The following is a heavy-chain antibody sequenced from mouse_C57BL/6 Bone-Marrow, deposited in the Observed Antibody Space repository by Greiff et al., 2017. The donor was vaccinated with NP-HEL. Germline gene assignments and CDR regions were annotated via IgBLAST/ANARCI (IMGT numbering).Heavy chain of an antibody. Sequence: QVTLKVCGPGILQPSQTLSLTCSFSGFSLSTSGMGVSWIRQPSGKGLEWLAHIYWDDDKRYNPYLKSRLTISKDTSRNQVFLKITSVDTADTATYYCARRGGIYYAMDYWGQGTSVTVSS. J-gene: IGHJ4*01. V-gene: IGHV8-12*01. CDR1: GFSLSTSGMG. CDR2: IYWDDDK. CDR3: ARRGGIYYAMDY.